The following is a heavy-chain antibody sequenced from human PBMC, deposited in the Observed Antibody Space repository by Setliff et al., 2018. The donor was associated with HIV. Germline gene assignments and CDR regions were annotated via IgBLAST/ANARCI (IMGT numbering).Heavy chain of an antibody. D-gene: IGHD1-1*01. V-gene: IGHV1-18*01. Sequence: ASVKVSCKASGYTFTSYPITWVRQAPGQGLEWMGWISAYNGNTNYAQKLQGRVTMTTDTSTSTAYMELRSLRSDDTAVYYCARIPTGTTLYYYRLDVWSQGTTVTVSS. CDR3: ARIPTGTTLYYYRLDV. CDR2: ISAYNGNT. CDR1: GYTFTSYP. J-gene: IGHJ6*02.